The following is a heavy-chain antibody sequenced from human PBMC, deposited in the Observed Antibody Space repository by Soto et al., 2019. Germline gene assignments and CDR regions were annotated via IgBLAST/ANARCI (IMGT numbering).Heavy chain of an antibody. CDR3: ASQSSEWLLFAS. D-gene: IGHD5-12*01. J-gene: IGHJ4*02. CDR2: ISSSSSTI. V-gene: IGHV3-48*01. CDR1: GFTFSSYS. Sequence: EVQLVESGGGLVQPGGSLRLSCAASGFTFSSYSMNWVRQAPGKGLEWVSYISSSSSTIYYADSVKGRFTISRDNAKSSLYLQMNSRRAEDTAVYYCASQSSEWLLFASWGQGTLVTVSS.